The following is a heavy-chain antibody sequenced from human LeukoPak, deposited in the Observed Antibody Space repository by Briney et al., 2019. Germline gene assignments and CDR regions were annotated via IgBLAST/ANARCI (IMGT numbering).Heavy chain of an antibody. J-gene: IGHJ5*02. CDR2: INHSGNI. CDR1: GGSFSVYY. V-gene: IGHV4-34*01. Sequence: PSETLSLTCAVYGGSFSVYYWSWIRQPPGKGLEWIGEINHSGNINYNPSLKSRVTISIDTSKNQFSLKLSSVTAADTAVYYCARDLHYYGSGSYTPWGQGTLVTVSS. CDR3: ARDLHYYGSGSYTP. D-gene: IGHD3-10*01.